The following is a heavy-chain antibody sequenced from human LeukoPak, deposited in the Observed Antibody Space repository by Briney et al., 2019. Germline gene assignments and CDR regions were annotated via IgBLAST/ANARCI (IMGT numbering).Heavy chain of an antibody. CDR3: ARIYHGDYPYFDY. CDR2: IYPGDSDT. CDR1: GYSFTSYW. V-gene: IGHV5-51*01. Sequence: GESLQISCKGSGYSFTSYWIGSVRQMPGKGLEWMGIIYPGDSDTRYSPSFQGQVTISADKSISTAYLQWSSLKASDTAMYYCARIYHGDYPYFDYWGQGTLVTVSS. D-gene: IGHD4-17*01. J-gene: IGHJ4*02.